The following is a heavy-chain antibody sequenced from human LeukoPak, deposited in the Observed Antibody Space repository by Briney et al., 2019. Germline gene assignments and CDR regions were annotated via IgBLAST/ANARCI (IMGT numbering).Heavy chain of an antibody. CDR1: GYTFTGYY. CDR2: INPNSGGT. Sequence: GASVKVSCKASGYTFTGYYMHWVRQAPGQGLEWMGWINPNSGGTNYAQKFQGRVTMTRDTSISTAYMELSRLRSEDTAVYYCARDSDYGDTWEDYWGQGTLVTVSS. V-gene: IGHV1-2*02. J-gene: IGHJ4*02. D-gene: IGHD4-17*01. CDR3: ARDSDYGDTWEDY.